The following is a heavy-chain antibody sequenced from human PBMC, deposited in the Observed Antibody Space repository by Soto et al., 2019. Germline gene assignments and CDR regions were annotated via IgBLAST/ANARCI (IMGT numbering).Heavy chain of an antibody. V-gene: IGHV4-30-2*01. Sequence: QLQLQESGSGLVKPSQTLSLTCAVSGGSISSCGYSWSWIRQPPGKGLEWIGYIYHSGTTYYNPSLKSRVTISVDRSKNQFSLKLSSVTAADTAVYYCARAHYGDYGYGMDVWGQGTTVTVSS. J-gene: IGHJ6*02. CDR1: GGSISSCGYS. D-gene: IGHD4-17*01. CDR3: ARAHYGDYGYGMDV. CDR2: IYHSGTT.